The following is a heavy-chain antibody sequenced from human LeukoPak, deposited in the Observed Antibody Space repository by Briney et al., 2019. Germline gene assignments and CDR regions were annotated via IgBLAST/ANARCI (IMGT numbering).Heavy chain of an antibody. J-gene: IGHJ4*02. Sequence: GGSLSLSCAASGFTFSSYRMNWVRQAPGEGLEWVANIKQDGSEKYYVDSVKGRFTISRDNTKNSLFLQMNSLRAEDTAVYYCARDTRTFDYWGQGTLVTVSS. CDR1: GFTFSSYR. V-gene: IGHV3-7*01. CDR2: IKQDGSEK. D-gene: IGHD1-26*01. CDR3: ARDTRTFDY.